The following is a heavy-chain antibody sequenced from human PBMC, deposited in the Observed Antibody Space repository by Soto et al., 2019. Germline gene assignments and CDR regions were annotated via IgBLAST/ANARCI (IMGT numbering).Heavy chain of an antibody. Sequence: QVQLVQSGAEVKKPGASVRVSCKPSGYTLTNYAIHWVRQAAGQSLEWLAWIDPGSGKATYSQKVQGRLIVTRDSFASTFYMDLSSLTSEDTAVYFCTRDLNGGNPFDHWGQGVLVTVSS. J-gene: IGHJ4*02. CDR2: IDPGSGKA. CDR1: GYTLTNYA. D-gene: IGHD2-8*01. CDR3: TRDLNGGNPFDH. V-gene: IGHV1-3*01.